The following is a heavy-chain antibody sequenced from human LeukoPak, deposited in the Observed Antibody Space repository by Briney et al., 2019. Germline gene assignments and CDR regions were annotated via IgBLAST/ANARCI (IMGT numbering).Heavy chain of an antibody. CDR1: GYTFTSYG. D-gene: IGHD5-24*01. V-gene: IGHV1-18*01. Sequence: ASVKVSCKASGYTFTSYGISWVRQAPGQGLEWMGWISAYNGNTNYAQKLQGRVTMTTDTSTSTAYMELRSLRSDDTAVYYCARGRSVEMATIHYFDYWGQGTLVTVSS. J-gene: IGHJ4*02. CDR3: ARGRSVEMATIHYFDY. CDR2: ISAYNGNT.